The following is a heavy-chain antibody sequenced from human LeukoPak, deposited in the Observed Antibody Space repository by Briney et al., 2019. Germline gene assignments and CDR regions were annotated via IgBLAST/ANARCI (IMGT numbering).Heavy chain of an antibody. CDR3: AKAWYNSGWDWFDS. J-gene: IGHJ5*01. CDR2: ISGDGGNT. V-gene: IGHV3-43*02. Sequence: GGSLRLSCAASGFTFDDYAMHWVRQAPGKGLEWVSLISGDGGNTYYADSAKGRFTISRDNSKNSLYLEMNSLRTEDTALYYCAKAWYNSGWDWFDSWGQGTLVTVSS. CDR1: GFTFDDYA. D-gene: IGHD6-19*01.